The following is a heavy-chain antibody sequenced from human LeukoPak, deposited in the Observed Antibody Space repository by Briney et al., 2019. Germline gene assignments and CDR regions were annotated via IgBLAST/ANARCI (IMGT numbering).Heavy chain of an antibody. V-gene: IGHV3-48*01. CDR1: GFNYSSYT. D-gene: IGHD3-3*01. CDR2: ISASRDIT. CDR3: VRGSLASGVVVYYYYYLDV. Sequence: GGSLRLSWAASGFNYSSYTMNWVRQAPGMGLEWLSYISASRDITYYADSVKGRFTISRDNAKNSLYLQMNGLRAEDTAVYYCVRGSLASGVVVYYYYYLDVWGKGTTVTVSS. J-gene: IGHJ6*03.